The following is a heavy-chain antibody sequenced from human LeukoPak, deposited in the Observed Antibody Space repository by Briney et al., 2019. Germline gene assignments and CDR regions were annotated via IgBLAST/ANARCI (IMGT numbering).Heavy chain of an antibody. CDR2: ISYDGSNK. Sequence: GGFLRLSCAASGFTFSSYGMHWVRQAPGKGLEWVAVISYDGSNKYYADSVKGRFTISRDNSKNTLYLQMNSLRAEDTAVYYCARDGDIVVVVAATTPYYYYGMDVWGQGTTVTVSS. CDR1: GFTFSSYG. J-gene: IGHJ6*02. CDR3: ARDGDIVVVVAATTPYYYYGMDV. V-gene: IGHV3-30*19. D-gene: IGHD2-15*01.